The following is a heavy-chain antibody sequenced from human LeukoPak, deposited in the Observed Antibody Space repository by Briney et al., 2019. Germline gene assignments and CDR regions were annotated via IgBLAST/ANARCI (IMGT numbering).Heavy chain of an antibody. Sequence: GGSLRLSCAASGFTFSSYAMHWVRQAPGKGLEWVAVISYDGSNKYYADSVKGRFTISRDNSKNTLYLQMNSLRAEDTAVYYCARVPIALLVYYFDYWGQGTLSPSPQ. D-gene: IGHD1-14*01. CDR3: ARVPIALLVYYFDY. V-gene: IGHV3-30*04. CDR2: ISYDGSNK. CDR1: GFTFSSYA. J-gene: IGHJ4*02.